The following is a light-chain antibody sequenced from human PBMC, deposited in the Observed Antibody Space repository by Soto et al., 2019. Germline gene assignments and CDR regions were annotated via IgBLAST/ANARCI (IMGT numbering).Light chain of an antibody. V-gene: IGLV2-23*01. J-gene: IGLJ2*01. Sequence: QSALTQPASVSGSPGQSITISCTGTSSDVGSDDLVSWYQQHPGKAPKLMIYEGSQRPSGVSNRFSGSKSGNTASLTIFGLQADDEADYYCFSYAGTNNVAFGTGTKVTVL. CDR2: EGS. CDR1: SSDVGSDDL. CDR3: FSYAGTNNVA.